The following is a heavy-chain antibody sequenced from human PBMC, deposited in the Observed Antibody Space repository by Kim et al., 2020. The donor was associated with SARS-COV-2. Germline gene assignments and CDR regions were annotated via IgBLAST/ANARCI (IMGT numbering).Heavy chain of an antibody. V-gene: IGHV3-66*01. J-gene: IGHJ6*02. CDR2: IYSGGST. Sequence: GGSLRLSCAASGFTVSSNYMSWVRQAPGKGLEWVSVIYSGGSTYYADSVKGRFTISRDNSKNTLYLQMNSLRAEDTAVYYCARAEVQYYYYGMDVWGQGTTVTVSS. D-gene: IGHD1-1*01. CDR1: GFTVSSNY. CDR3: ARAEVQYYYYGMDV.